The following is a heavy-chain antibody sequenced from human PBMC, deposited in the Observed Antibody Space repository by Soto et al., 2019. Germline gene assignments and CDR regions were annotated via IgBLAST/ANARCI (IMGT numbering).Heavy chain of an antibody. CDR1: GGSMRSLY. J-gene: IGHJ5*02. CDR3: ARSVFP. V-gene: IGHV4-59*11. Sequence: SETLRVTCSVSGGSMRSLYWTWLRQRPGRGLEWIGYIYYSGSTYYNPSLKSRVTISVDTSKNQFSLKLSSVTAADTAVYYCARSVFPWGQGTLVTVSS. CDR2: IYYSGST.